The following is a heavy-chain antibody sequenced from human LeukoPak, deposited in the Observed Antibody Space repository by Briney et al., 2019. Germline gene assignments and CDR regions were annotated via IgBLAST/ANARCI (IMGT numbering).Heavy chain of an antibody. CDR3: ARGGSYLSAFDI. J-gene: IGHJ3*02. Sequence: GGSLRLSCAASGFTFSRYWMIWLRQAPGKGLEWVANIKYDGIEKYYGDSMKGRFSISRDNARNSLYLQMNGLRAEDTAVYYCARGGSYLSAFDIWGQGTMVTVSS. CDR2: IKYDGIEK. CDR1: GFTFSRYW. D-gene: IGHD1-26*01. V-gene: IGHV3-7*04.